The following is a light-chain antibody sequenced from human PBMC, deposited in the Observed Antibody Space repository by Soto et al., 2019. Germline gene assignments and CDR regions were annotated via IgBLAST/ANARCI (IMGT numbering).Light chain of an antibody. CDR2: GHN. Sequence: QSELTQPPSVSGAPGQRVTISCTGSYSNIGADYEVHWYQQVPGTAPKLLVSGHNNRPSGVPDRFFGSKSGSSASLTIIGLQAEDEADYYCQSFDNSVSGSGVFGGGTKVTVL. CDR3: QSFDNSVSGSGV. CDR1: YSNIGADYE. V-gene: IGLV1-40*01. J-gene: IGLJ3*02.